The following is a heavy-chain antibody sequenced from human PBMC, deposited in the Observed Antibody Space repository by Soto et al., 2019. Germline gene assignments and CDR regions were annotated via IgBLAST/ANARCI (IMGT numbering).Heavy chain of an antibody. Sequence: PSETLSLTCTVSNGSISSAIYYWGWIRQPPGKGLEWIGSIYHSGSTYYKPSLQGRVTISVDTSKNQFSLKLSSVTAADTAVYFCAGRISLASVQVYFGEISNYNWFDPWGQGTLVTVSS. D-gene: IGHD3-10*01. CDR2: IYHSGST. V-gene: IGHV4-39*01. CDR3: AGRISLASVQVYFGEISNYNWFDP. J-gene: IGHJ5*02. CDR1: NGSISSAIYY.